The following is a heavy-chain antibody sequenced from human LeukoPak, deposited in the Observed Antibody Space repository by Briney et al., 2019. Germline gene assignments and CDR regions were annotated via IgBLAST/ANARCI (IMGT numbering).Heavy chain of an antibody. CDR1: GYTFTSYD. CDR2: INPNSGGT. V-gene: IGHV1-2*02. CDR3: ARVRVTMVRGVSWPFDY. J-gene: IGHJ4*02. Sequence: ASVKVSCKASGYTFTSYDINWVRQATGQGLEWMGWINPNSGGTNYAQKFQGRVTMTRDTSISTAYMELSSLRSDDTAVYHCARVRVTMVRGVSWPFDYWGQGTLVTVSS. D-gene: IGHD3-10*01.